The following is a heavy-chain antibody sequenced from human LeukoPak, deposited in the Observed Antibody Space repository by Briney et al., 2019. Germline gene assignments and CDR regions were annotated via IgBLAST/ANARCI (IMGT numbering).Heavy chain of an antibody. CDR1: GYTFTGYY. V-gene: IGHV1-46*01. J-gene: IGHJ6*03. D-gene: IGHD6-19*01. Sequence: GASVKVSCKASGYTFTGYYMHWVRQAPGQGLEWMGIINPSGGSTSYAQKFQGRVTMTRDTSTSTVYMELSSLRSEDTAVYYCARDGLRSGWYSDLYYYYYMDVWGKGTTVTISS. CDR2: INPSGGST. CDR3: ARDGLRSGWYSDLYYYYYMDV.